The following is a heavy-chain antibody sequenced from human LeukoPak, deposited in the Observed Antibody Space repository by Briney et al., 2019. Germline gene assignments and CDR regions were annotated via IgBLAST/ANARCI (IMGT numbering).Heavy chain of an antibody. CDR3: ARDSYDSSGYQFDY. V-gene: IGHV3-33*01. CDR2: IWYDGSNE. Sequence: GGSLRLSCAASGFTFRSHGMHWVRQAPGKGLEWVAGIWYDGSNEDYADSVKGRFTISRDNSKNTLYLQMNSLRAEDTAVYYCARDSYDSSGYQFDYWGQGTLVTVSS. CDR1: GFTFRSHG. J-gene: IGHJ4*02. D-gene: IGHD3-22*01.